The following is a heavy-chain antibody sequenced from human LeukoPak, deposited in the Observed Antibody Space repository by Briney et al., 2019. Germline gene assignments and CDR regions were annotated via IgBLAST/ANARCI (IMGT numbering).Heavy chain of an antibody. J-gene: IGHJ6*03. V-gene: IGHV3-30*02. Sequence: GGSLRLSCAASGFSFGSYGMHWVRQAPGKGLEWVAFIRYDGSNKYYADSVKGRFTISRDNSKNTLYLQMNSLRAEATAVYYCAKREMATIGYYYYYYMDVWGKGTTVTVSS. CDR1: GFSFGSYG. CDR3: AKREMATIGYYYYYYMDV. D-gene: IGHD5-24*01. CDR2: IRYDGSNK.